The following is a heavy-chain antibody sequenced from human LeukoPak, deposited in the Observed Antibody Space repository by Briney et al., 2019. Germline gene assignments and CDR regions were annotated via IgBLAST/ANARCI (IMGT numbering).Heavy chain of an antibody. V-gene: IGHV1-46*01. CDR2: IHPTDGST. J-gene: IGHJ4*02. D-gene: IGHD3-10*01. CDR1: GYTFTGYY. CDR3: ARANGGGLDY. Sequence: ASVKVSCKASGYTFTGYYMHWVRQAPGQGLEWLGIIHPTDGSTSYTQKIQGRVAMTRDTATGTVYLELSSLRSEDAAVYWCARANGGGLDYWGRGTLITVSS.